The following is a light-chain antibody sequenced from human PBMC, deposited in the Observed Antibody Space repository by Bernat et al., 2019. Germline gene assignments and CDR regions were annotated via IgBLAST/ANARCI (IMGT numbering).Light chain of an antibody. CDR1: QSVSNN. CDR2: GAS. V-gene: IGKV3-15*01. J-gene: IGKJ4*01. CDR3: QQSNNWPLT. Sequence: EIVMTQSPATLSVSPGERATLSCRASQSVSNNLAWYQQKPGQAPRLLIYGASTRATGIPARFSGSGSGTEFTLSISSLQSEDFAVYYCQQSNNWPLTFGGGTKVEIK.